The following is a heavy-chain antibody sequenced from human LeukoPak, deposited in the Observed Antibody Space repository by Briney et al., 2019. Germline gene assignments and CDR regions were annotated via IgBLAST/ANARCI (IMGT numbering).Heavy chain of an antibody. CDR3: ARERGRLTMVRGGYDAFDI. J-gene: IGHJ3*02. V-gene: IGHV1-18*01. CDR2: ISAYNGNT. Sequence: ASVKDSCKATGYTFTYYGVSWVRQAPGQGREGMGWISAYNGNTNYAQRFQGRVTMTTDTSTSTAYMEVRRLRFDDTALYYCARERGRLTMVRGGYDAFDIWGQGTMVTVSS. D-gene: IGHD3-10*01. CDR1: GYTFTYYG.